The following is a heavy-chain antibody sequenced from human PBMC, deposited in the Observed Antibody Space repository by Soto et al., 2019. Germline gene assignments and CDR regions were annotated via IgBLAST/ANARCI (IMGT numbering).Heavy chain of an antibody. D-gene: IGHD2-21*02. CDR2: IYPGDSDT. CDR3: ARLPYCGGDCYSKYYYYYYGMDV. V-gene: IGHV5-51*01. CDR1: GYSFTSYW. J-gene: IGHJ6*02. Sequence: GESLKISCKGSGYSFTSYWIGWVRQMPGKGLEWMGIIYPGDSDTRYSPSFQGQVTISADKSISTAYLQWSSLKASDTAMYYCARLPYCGGDCYSKYYYYYYGMDVWGQGTTVTAP.